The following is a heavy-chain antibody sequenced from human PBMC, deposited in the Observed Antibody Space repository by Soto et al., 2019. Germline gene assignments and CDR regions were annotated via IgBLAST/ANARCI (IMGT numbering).Heavy chain of an antibody. D-gene: IGHD6-6*01. V-gene: IGHV4-31*03. CDR2: IYYSGST. CDR1: GGSIITGGDL. Sequence: SDTLSPICTVSGGSIITGGDLCSWSRQHPGKGLEWIGFIYYSGSTYYNPSLKSRVTISVDTSKNQFSLKLSSVTAADTAVYYCAREGAAPYYYYGMDVWGQGTTVT. J-gene: IGHJ6*02. CDR3: AREGAAPYYYYGMDV.